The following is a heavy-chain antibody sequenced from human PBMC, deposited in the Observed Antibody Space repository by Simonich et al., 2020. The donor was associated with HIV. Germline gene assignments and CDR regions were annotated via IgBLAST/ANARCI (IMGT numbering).Heavy chain of an antibody. CDR1: GGSFIGYY. J-gene: IGHJ1*01. CDR3: ARLTAGGLGEYFQH. V-gene: IGHV4-34*01. Sequence: QVQLQQWGAGLLKPSETLSLTCAVYGGSFIGYYWSWIRQPPGKGLEWIGEINHSGSTNYNPSLKSRVTISVDTSKNQFSLKLSSVTAADTAVYYCARLTAGGLGEYFQHWGQGTLVTVSS. CDR2: INHSGST. D-gene: IGHD6-13*01.